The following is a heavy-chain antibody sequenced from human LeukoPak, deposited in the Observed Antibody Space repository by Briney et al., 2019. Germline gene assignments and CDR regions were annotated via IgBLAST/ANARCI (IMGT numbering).Heavy chain of an antibody. CDR2: ISNSGST. J-gene: IGHJ4*02. Sequence: PSETLSLTCTVSGGSISIYYWSWIRQPPGKGLEWIGYISNSGSTKYNPSLKSRVTISVDTSKNQFSLKLSSVTAADTAVYYCAKHSSFDYWGQGTLVTVSS. CDR1: GGSISIYY. V-gene: IGHV4-59*08. CDR3: AKHSSFDY.